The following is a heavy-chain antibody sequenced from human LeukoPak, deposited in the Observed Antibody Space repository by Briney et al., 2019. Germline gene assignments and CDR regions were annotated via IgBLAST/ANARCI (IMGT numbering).Heavy chain of an antibody. CDR2: IYSSGST. Sequence: GGSLRLSCAASGLTVSSNYMSWVRQVPGKGLEWVSLIYSSGSTYYADSVKGRFTISRDHSKNTLYLQMNSLSAEDTAVYYCARTFLSGDGYKVGYFDYWVQGTLVTVSS. D-gene: IGHD5-24*01. J-gene: IGHJ4*02. V-gene: IGHV3-53*01. CDR1: GLTVSSNY. CDR3: ARTFLSGDGYKVGYFDY.